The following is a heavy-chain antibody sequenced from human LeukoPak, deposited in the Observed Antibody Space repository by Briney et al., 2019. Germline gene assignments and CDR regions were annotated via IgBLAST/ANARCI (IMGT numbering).Heavy chain of an antibody. Sequence: PGGSLRLSCAASGFTFNTYWMHCVPQAPGKGRVWVSDISNSGSRITYADSVKGRFTISRDNAKNTLYLQMNSLRAEDTAVYYCAFCTYSCYEWDYWGQGTLVTVSS. V-gene: IGHV3-74*01. CDR1: GFTFNTYW. D-gene: IGHD5-12*01. CDR3: AFCTYSCYEWDY. J-gene: IGHJ4*02. CDR2: ISNSGSRI.